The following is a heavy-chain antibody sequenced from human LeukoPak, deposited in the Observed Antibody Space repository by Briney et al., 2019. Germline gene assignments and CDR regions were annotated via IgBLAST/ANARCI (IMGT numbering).Heavy chain of an antibody. CDR3: ASYPGQNWFDP. Sequence: GGSLRLSCAASGFTFSSSAMHWVRQAPDKGLEWVAVISYDGSNKYYADSVKGRFTISRDNSKNTLYLQMNSLRADDTAVYYCASYPGQNWFDPWGQGTLVTVSS. CDR1: GFTFSSSA. V-gene: IGHV3-30-3*01. CDR2: ISYDGSNK. J-gene: IGHJ5*02.